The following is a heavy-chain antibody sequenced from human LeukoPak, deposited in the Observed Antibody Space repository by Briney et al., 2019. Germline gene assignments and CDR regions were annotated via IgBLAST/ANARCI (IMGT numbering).Heavy chain of an antibody. J-gene: IGHJ4*02. CDR3: AKDRSYYYDSSGYYRENYFDY. D-gene: IGHD3-22*01. CDR1: GFTFSSYS. CDR2: ISSSSSYI. Sequence: GGSLRLSCAASGFTFSSYSMNWVRQAPGKGLEWVSSISSSSSYIYYADSVKGRFTISRDNSKNSLYLQMNSLRTEDTALYYCAKDRSYYYDSSGYYRENYFDYWGQGTLVTVSS. V-gene: IGHV3-21*04.